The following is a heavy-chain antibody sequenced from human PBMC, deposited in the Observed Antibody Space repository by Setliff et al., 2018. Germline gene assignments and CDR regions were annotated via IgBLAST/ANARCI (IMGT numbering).Heavy chain of an antibody. CDR2: VTIYNGNT. J-gene: IGHJ1*01. D-gene: IGHD2-8*01. V-gene: IGHV1-18*01. CDR3: SRLVRYCTTTTCQTLSGGEH. CDR1: GYTFSNYG. Sequence: ASVKVSCKASGYTFSNYGVTWVRQAPGQGLEWMGWVTIYNGNTKYAQNLQGRLTLTTDISTDTAYLDLRSLRSDDTAVYYCSRLVRYCTTTTCQTLSGGEHWGPGTLVTVSS.